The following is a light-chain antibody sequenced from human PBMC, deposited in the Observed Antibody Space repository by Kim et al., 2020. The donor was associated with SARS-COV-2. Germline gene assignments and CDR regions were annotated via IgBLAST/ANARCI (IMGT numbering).Light chain of an antibody. CDR2: DAG. J-gene: IGKJ4*01. V-gene: IGKV3-11*01. CDR3: QQHSKWSPVHS. Sequence: PGDGATRSCRASNSIGISLGWYQQTRGQAPRLLIYDAGNRATGIPDRFSGSGSGADFTLTISSLEPEDFAIYFCQQHSKWSPVHSLGGGTKVDIK. CDR1: NSIGIS.